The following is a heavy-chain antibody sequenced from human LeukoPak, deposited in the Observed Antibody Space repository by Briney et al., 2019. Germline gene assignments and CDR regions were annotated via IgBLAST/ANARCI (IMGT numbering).Heavy chain of an antibody. Sequence: GGSLRLSCAASGFTFSRYEMNWVRQAPGKGLEWLSYISSSGSTMYYADSVKGRITISRDNAKNSLYLQMNSLRAEDTAVYYCARVLAGATYFDYWGRGTLVTVSS. J-gene: IGHJ4*01. CDR1: GFTFSRYE. CDR3: ARVLAGATYFDY. CDR2: ISSSGSTM. D-gene: IGHD1-26*01. V-gene: IGHV3-48*03.